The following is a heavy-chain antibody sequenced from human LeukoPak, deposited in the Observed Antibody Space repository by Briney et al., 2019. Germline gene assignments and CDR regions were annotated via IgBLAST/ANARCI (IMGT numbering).Heavy chain of an antibody. CDR3: ARERYDSSGYYLGY. Sequence: PGRSLRLSCAASGFTFSSYGMHWVRQAPGKGLEWVAVIWYDGSNKYYADSVKGRFTISRDNSKNTLYLQMNSLRAEDTAVYYCARERYDSSGYYLGYWGQGTLVTVSS. D-gene: IGHD3-22*01. CDR1: GFTFSSYG. CDR2: IWYDGSNK. J-gene: IGHJ4*02. V-gene: IGHV3-33*01.